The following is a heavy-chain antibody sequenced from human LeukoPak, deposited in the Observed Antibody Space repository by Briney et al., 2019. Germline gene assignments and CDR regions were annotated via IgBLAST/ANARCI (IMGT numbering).Heavy chain of an antibody. CDR1: GYSISSGYY. Sequence: SETLSLTCTVSGYSISSGYYWGWIRQPPGKGLEWIGSIYYSGSTYYNPSLKSRVTISVDTSKNQFSLKLSSVTAADTAVYYCATLSMVGATRLVDYWGQGTLVTVSS. V-gene: IGHV4-38-2*02. D-gene: IGHD1-26*01. J-gene: IGHJ4*02. CDR2: IYYSGST. CDR3: ATLSMVGATRLVDY.